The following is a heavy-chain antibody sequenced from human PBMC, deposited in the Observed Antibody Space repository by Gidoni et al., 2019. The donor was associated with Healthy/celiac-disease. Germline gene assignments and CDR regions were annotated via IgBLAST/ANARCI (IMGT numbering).Heavy chain of an antibody. V-gene: IGHV4-34*01. CDR1: GGSFSGYY. D-gene: IGHD1-26*01. CDR3: ARVRGSGSYYDY. J-gene: IGHJ4*02. CDR2: INHSGST. Sequence: QVQLQQWGAGLLKPSETLSLTGAVYGGSFSGYYWSWIRQPPGKGLEWIGEINHSGSTNYNPSLKSRFTISVDTTKNQFSLKLSSVTAADTAVYYCARVRGSGSYYDYWGQGTLVTVSS.